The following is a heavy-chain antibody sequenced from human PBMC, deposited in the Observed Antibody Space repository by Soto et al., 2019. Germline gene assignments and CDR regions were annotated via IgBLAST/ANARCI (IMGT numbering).Heavy chain of an antibody. CDR3: ARHPSPVDYGDYVGWFDP. CDR1: GGSISSSSYY. CDR2: IYYSGST. J-gene: IGHJ5*02. D-gene: IGHD4-17*01. V-gene: IGHV4-39*01. Sequence: SETLSLTCTVSGGSISSSSYYWGWIRQPPGKGLEWIGSIYYSGSTYYNPSLKSRVTISVDTSKNQFSLKLSSVTAADTAVYYCARHPSPVDYGDYVGWFDPWGQGTLVTVSS.